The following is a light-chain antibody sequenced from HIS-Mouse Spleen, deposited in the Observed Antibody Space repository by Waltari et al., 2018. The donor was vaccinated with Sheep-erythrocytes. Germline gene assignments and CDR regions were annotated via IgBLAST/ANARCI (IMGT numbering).Light chain of an antibody. CDR1: SSDVGGHNY. Sequence: SALTPPRSVSGSPGQSVTIPCTGTSSDVGGHNYVSWYQQHPAKPPKLMIYDVSKRPSGVPDRFSGSKSGNTASLTISGLQAEDEADYYCCSYAGSYNHVFATGTKVTVL. J-gene: IGLJ1*01. CDR2: DVS. V-gene: IGLV2-11*01. CDR3: CSYAGSYNHV.